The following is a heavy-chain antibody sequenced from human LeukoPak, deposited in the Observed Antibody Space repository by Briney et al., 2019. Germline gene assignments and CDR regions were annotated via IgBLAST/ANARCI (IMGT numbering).Heavy chain of an antibody. V-gene: IGHV3-23*01. D-gene: IGHD3-22*01. CDR1: GFTFSSYA. CDR2: ISGSGGST. CDR3: AKDPRITMIVVVYYAFDI. J-gene: IGHJ3*02. Sequence: GGSLRLSCAASGFTFSSYAMSWVRQAPGKGLEWVSAISGSGGSTYYADSVKGRFTISRDNSKNTLYLQMNSLRAEDTAVYYCAKDPRITMIVVVYYAFDIWGQGTMVTVSS.